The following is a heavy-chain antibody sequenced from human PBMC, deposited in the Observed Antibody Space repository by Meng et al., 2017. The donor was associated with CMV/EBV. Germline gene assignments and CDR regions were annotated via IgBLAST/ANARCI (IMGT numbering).Heavy chain of an antibody. CDR3: ARGTSYDFWSGYPPSSFDY. Sequence: ASVKVSCKASGYTFTSYGISWVRQAPGQGLEWMGWISAYNGNTNCAQKLQSRVTMTTDTSTSTAYMELRSLRSDDTAVYYCARGTSYDFWSGYPPSSFDYWGQGTLVTVSS. V-gene: IGHV1-18*01. J-gene: IGHJ4*02. D-gene: IGHD3-3*01. CDR1: GYTFTSYG. CDR2: ISAYNGNT.